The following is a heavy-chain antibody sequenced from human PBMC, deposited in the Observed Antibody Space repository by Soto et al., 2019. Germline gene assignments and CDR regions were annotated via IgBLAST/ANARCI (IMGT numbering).Heavy chain of an antibody. Sequence: GGSLRLSCAASGFTFSSYSMNWVRQAPGKGLEWVSYISSSSSTIYYADSVKGRFTISRDNAKNSLYLQMNSLRDEDTAVYYCARGPSLPYYDILTGYYRSFIFDYWGQGTLVTVSS. CDR3: ARGPSLPYYDILTGYYRSFIFDY. J-gene: IGHJ4*02. CDR1: GFTFSSYS. V-gene: IGHV3-48*02. CDR2: ISSSSSTI. D-gene: IGHD3-9*01.